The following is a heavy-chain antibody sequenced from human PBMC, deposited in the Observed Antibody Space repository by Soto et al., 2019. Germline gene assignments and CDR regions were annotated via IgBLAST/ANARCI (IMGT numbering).Heavy chain of an antibody. CDR3: ARDTHSAGGWFDT. V-gene: IGHV1-69*17. D-gene: IGHD2-15*01. J-gene: IGHJ5*02. CDR1: GGTSRSLS. Sequence: QVQLVQSGAEVKKPGSSVKVSCKASGGTSRSLSITWVRQAPGQGLEWMGGITPLFGIPNYPQKFQGRLTITADKSTGTAYLELSSLRSEYTAVYYCARDTHSAGGWFDTWGRGTLVTFSS. CDR2: ITPLFGIP.